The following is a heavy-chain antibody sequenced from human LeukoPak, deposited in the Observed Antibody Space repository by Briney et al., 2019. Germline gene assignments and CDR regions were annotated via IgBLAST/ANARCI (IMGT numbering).Heavy chain of an antibody. Sequence: GGSLRLSCAASGFTFRDSWMHWGRQAPGKGQEWVANINQDGSHKYYVDSVEGRFIISRDTAKNSVHLQMNSLRAEDTAVYYCARDRGFPSYDYWGQGILVTVSS. CDR2: INQDGSHK. CDR1: GFTFRDSW. CDR3: ARDRGFPSYDY. V-gene: IGHV3-7*01. D-gene: IGHD5-12*01. J-gene: IGHJ4*02.